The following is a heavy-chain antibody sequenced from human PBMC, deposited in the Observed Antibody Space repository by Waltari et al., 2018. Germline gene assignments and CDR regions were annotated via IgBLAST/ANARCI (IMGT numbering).Heavy chain of an antibody. V-gene: IGHV1-69*05. Sequence: QVQLVQSGAEVKKPGSSVKVSCKASGGTFSSYAISWVRQAPGQGLEWMGGIIPIFGTANYAQKFQGRVTITTDESTSTAYMELSSLRSEDTAVYYCASTGGETIAVAGRQFDYWGQGTLVTVSS. CDR2: IIPIFGTA. CDR3: ASTGGETIAVAGRQFDY. CDR1: GGTFSSYA. J-gene: IGHJ4*02. D-gene: IGHD6-19*01.